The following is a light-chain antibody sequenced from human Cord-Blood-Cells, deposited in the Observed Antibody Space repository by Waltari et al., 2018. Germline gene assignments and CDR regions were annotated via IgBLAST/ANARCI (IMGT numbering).Light chain of an antibody. CDR2: DVS. CDR3: SSYTSSSTYVV. CDR1: SSDVGGYNY. J-gene: IGLJ2*01. Sequence: QSALTQPASVSGSPGQSSTIPCTGTSSDVGGYNYVSWYQQHPGKAPNLMIYDVSKRPSGVSHRFSGSKSGNTASLTISGLQAEDEADYYCSSYTSSSTYVVFGGGTKLTVL. V-gene: IGLV2-14*01.